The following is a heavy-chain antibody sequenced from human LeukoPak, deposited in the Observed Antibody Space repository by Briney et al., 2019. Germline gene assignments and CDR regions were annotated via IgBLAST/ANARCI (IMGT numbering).Heavy chain of an antibody. V-gene: IGHV3-7*01. CDR3: AKVAKYYYGSETYYFFEQ. CDR1: GFTFSSYW. J-gene: IGHJ4*02. Sequence: GGSLRLSCAASGFTFSSYWMSWVRQAPGKGLEWVANIKQDGSEKYYVDSVKGRFTISRDNARNSLELQMNSLRVEDTAVYYCAKVAKYYYGSETYYFFEQWGQGTPVTASS. CDR2: IKQDGSEK. D-gene: IGHD3-10*01.